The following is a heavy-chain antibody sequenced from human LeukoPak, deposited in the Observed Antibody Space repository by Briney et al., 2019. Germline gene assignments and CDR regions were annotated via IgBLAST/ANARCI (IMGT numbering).Heavy chain of an antibody. Sequence: PSETLSLTCTVSGDSISSSPYYWGWIRQPPGKGLEWIGNIFYSGSTYYTPSLKSRVTISVDTSKNQFSLKLSSVAAADTAVYYCARPRRKYSSGWYINYYGMDVWGQGTTVTVSS. CDR3: ARPRRKYSSGWYINYYGMDV. J-gene: IGHJ6*02. V-gene: IGHV4-39*01. CDR1: GDSISSSPYY. CDR2: IFYSGST. D-gene: IGHD6-19*01.